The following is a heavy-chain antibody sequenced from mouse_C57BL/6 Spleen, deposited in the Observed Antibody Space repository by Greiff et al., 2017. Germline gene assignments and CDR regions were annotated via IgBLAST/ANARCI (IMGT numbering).Heavy chain of an antibody. Sequence: EVQLQQSGAELVRPGASVKLSCTASGFNIKDDYMHWVKQRPEQGLEWIGWIDPENGDTEYASKFQGKATITADTSSNTVYLQLSSLTSEDTAVYYCTTKPPYFDYWGQGTTLTVSS. CDR3: TTKPPYFDY. CDR1: GFNIKDDY. CDR2: IDPENGDT. V-gene: IGHV14-4*01. J-gene: IGHJ2*01.